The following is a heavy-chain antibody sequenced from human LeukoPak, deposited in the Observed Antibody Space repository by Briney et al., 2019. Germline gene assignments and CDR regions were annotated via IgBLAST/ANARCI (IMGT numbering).Heavy chain of an antibody. Sequence: SETLSLTCTVSGGSISSGGYYWSWIRQHPGKGLEWIGYIYYSGSTYYNPSLKSRVTISVDTSKNQFSLKLSSVTAADTAVYYCASGGYCSSTGCYTGAHPGGGKNYYYGMDVWGQGTTVTVSS. J-gene: IGHJ6*02. D-gene: IGHD2-2*02. CDR3: ASGGYCSSTGCYTGAHPGGGKNYYYGMDV. CDR1: GGSISSGGYY. CDR2: IYYSGST. V-gene: IGHV4-31*03.